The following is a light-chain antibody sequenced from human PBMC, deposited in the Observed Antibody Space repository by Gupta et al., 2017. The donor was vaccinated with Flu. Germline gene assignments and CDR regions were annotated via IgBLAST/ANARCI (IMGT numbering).Light chain of an antibody. CDR3: QQYNKLPFT. CDR1: EGVTRW. Sequence: PSSLSASIGDTVTITCQASEGVTRWLDWYQQKPGKAPKLLISDASTLERGVPSRFSGSGSGTDFSLTITNLQPDDYATYYCQQYNKLPFTFGHGTTVDVK. J-gene: IGKJ3*01. CDR2: DAS. V-gene: IGKV1-12*02.